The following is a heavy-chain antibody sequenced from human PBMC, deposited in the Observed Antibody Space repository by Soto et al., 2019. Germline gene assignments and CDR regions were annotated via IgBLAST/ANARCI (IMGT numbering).Heavy chain of an antibody. D-gene: IGHD1-20*01. J-gene: IGHJ5*02. V-gene: IGHV3-21*01. Sequence: LRLSCAASGFTFRSYSMSWVRQAPGKGLEWVSSISSSSSYISYADSVKGRFTISRDNAKTSLYLQMNSLRAEDTAVYFCARERITGTTSDWFDPWGQGTLVTVFS. CDR3: ARERITGTTSDWFDP. CDR2: ISSSSSYI. CDR1: GFTFRSYS.